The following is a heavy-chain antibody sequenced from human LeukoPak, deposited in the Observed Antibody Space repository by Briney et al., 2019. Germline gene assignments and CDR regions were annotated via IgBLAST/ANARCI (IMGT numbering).Heavy chain of an antibody. CDR1: GFTFSSYE. V-gene: IGHV3-48*03. J-gene: IGHJ4*02. CDR3: ARVNSNYFDC. D-gene: IGHD4-11*01. CDR2: ISSSASSI. Sequence: GGSLRLSCAASGFTFSSYEMSWVRQAPGKGLEWVSYISSSASSIKYADSVKGRLTIPRDNAKNSLYLQMNSLRAEDTAAYYCARVNSNYFDCWGQGTLVTVSS.